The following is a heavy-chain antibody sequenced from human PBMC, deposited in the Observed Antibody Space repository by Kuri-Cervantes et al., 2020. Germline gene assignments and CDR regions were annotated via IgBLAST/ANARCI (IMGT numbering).Heavy chain of an antibody. CDR1: GGSLRGYY. CDR2: INHSGST. D-gene: IGHD6-19*01. J-gene: IGHJ6*03. V-gene: IGHV4-34*01. CDR3: ARQVPWFSSAWNYYMDV. Sequence: SQTLSLTCAVYGGSLRGYYWSWIRQPPGKGLEWMGEINHSGSTNYNPSLKSRVTISVDTSKNQFSLRLNSLTAADTAVYFCARQVPWFSSAWNYYMDVWGKGTTVTVSS.